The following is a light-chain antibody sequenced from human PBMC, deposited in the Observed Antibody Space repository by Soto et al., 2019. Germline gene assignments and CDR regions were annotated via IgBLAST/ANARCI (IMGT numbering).Light chain of an antibody. CDR1: HNVNDN. CDR3: QQYGSPLT. Sequence: EIVMTQSPATLSVSPGEGATLSCRASHNVNDNLAWYQQRPGQAPRLLIYGASSRATGIPDRFSGSGSGTDFTLTISRLEPEDFAVYYCQQYGSPLTFGGGTKV. V-gene: IGKV3-20*01. J-gene: IGKJ4*01. CDR2: GAS.